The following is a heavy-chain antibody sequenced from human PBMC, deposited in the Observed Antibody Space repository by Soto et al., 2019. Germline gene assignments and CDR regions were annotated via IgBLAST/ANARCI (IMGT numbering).Heavy chain of an antibody. CDR1: GYTFTSYD. CDR3: ARGGLIEVAGSCKWYGTDV. Sequence: ASVKVSCKASGYTFTSYDINWVRQATGQGLEWMGWMNPNSGNTGYAQKFQGRVTMTRNTSISTAYMELGSLRSEDTAVYYCARGGLIEVAGSCKWYGTDVWGEGTMVSASS. J-gene: IGHJ6*04. CDR2: MNPNSGNT. V-gene: IGHV1-8*01. D-gene: IGHD6-19*01.